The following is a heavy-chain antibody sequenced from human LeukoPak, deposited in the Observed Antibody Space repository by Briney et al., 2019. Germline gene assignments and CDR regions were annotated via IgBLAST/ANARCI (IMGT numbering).Heavy chain of an antibody. CDR2: ISAYNGNT. V-gene: IGHV1-18*01. Sequence: ASLKVACKASGYTLTSYGISWVRQAPGQRLEWLGWISAYNGNTNYAQKLQGRVTMTTDTSTSTAYMELRGLRSDDTAVYYCARSLRYLWYYMDVSGKGTTVTVSS. D-gene: IGHD3-9*01. CDR1: GYTLTSYG. CDR3: ARSLRYLWYYMDV. J-gene: IGHJ6*03.